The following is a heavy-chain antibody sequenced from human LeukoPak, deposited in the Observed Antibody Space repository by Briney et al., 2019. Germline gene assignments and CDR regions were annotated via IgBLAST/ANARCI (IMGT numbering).Heavy chain of an antibody. V-gene: IGHV5-51*01. CDR1: GYSFTSYW. CDR2: IYPRDSDT. D-gene: IGHD3-3*01. CDR3: ARLNDFWSGYLKYYFDY. J-gene: IGHJ4*02. Sequence: GESLKISCKGSGYSFTSYWIGWVRQMPGKGLELMGIIYPRDSDTRYSPSFQGQVIISADKSITTTYLQWSGLKASDTAMYYCARLNDFWSGYLKYYFDYWGQGTLVTVSS.